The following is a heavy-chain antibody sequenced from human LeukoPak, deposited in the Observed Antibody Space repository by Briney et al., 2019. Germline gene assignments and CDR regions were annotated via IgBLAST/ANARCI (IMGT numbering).Heavy chain of an antibody. J-gene: IGHJ6*02. D-gene: IGHD3-10*01. Sequence: GGSLRLSCAASGFTVRSYYMSWVRQAPGKGLEWVSVIYSGGDTYYADSVKGRFVISRDNSKNTLYLQMNSLRDEDTAVYYCATPRDTDGMDVWGQGTTVTVSS. CDR2: IYSGGDT. CDR3: ATPRDTDGMDV. V-gene: IGHV3-66*01. CDR1: GFTVRSYY.